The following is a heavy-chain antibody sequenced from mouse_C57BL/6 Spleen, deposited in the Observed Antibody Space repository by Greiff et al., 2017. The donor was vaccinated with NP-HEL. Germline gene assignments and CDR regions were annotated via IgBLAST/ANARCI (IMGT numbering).Heavy chain of an antibody. D-gene: IGHD2-12*01. J-gene: IGHJ3*01. CDR2: FYPGSGSI. Sequence: QVPLQQSGAELVKPGASVKLSCQASGYTFTEYSIHWVKQRAGQGLEWIGWFYPGSGSIKYNEKFKDKATLTADKSSSTVYMELSRLTSEDSAVYFCARHEESYDGAAWFAYWGQGTLVTVSA. V-gene: IGHV1-62-2*01. CDR1: GYTFTEYS. CDR3: ARHEESYDGAAWFAY.